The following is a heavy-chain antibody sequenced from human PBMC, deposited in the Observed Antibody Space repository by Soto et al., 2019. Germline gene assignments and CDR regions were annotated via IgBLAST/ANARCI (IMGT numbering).Heavy chain of an antibody. J-gene: IGHJ4*02. D-gene: IGHD2-2*01. Sequence: GWSLRLSCASSVFTFTSSGMHWVRQAPGKGLEWVAVISYDGSNKYYADSVRGRFTISRDISKNTLYLQMNSLRTEDTAVYYCTKAAWCSSTSCYSAASDYWGQGTRVTVSS. CDR2: ISYDGSNK. CDR3: TKAAWCSSTSCYSAASDY. CDR1: VFTFTSSG. V-gene: IGHV3-30*18.